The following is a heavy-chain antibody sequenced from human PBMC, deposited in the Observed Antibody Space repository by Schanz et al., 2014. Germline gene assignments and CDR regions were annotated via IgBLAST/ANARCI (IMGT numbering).Heavy chain of an antibody. D-gene: IGHD2-2*01. V-gene: IGHV1-18*01. CDR3: LRANPTQHVVLPDALRY. CDR1: GYYFGGFG. CDR2: IGAFQGNT. Sequence: QVQLVQSGTEVKKPGASMKISCKAFGYYFGGFGISWVRQAPGQGFEWMGWIGAFQGNTKYAQKFQDRVTLTSDPSASTAYRELRRLRPDDTAVYYCLRANPTQHVVLPDALRYWGQGTLVSVSS. J-gene: IGHJ4*02.